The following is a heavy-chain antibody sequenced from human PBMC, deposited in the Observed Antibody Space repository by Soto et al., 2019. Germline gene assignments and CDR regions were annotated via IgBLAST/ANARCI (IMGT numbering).Heavy chain of an antibody. CDR1: GFTFDDYA. V-gene: IGHV3-9*01. CDR2: ISWNSGSI. D-gene: IGHD3-10*01. Sequence: GGSLRLSCAASGFTFDDYAMHWVRQAPGKGLEWVSGISWNSGSIGYVDSVKGRFTISRDNAKNSLYLQMNSLRAEDTALYYCARDGVSAFDIWGQGTMVTVSS. CDR3: ARDGVSAFDI. J-gene: IGHJ3*02.